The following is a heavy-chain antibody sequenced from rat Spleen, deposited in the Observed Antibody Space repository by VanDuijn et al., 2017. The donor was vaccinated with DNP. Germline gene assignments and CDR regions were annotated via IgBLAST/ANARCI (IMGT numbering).Heavy chain of an antibody. CDR2: ITSRGGIT. CDR1: GFTFNTYW. CDR3: ARPMDYYSGGFAY. Sequence: EVQLVESGGDLVQPGRSLKLSCVASGFTFNTYWMTWIRQVPGKGLEWVASITSRGGITYYPDSVKGRFTISRDNAKNTLYLQMNSLRSEDTATYYCARPMDYYSGGFAYWGQGTLVTVSS. J-gene: IGHJ3*01. D-gene: IGHD1-1*01. V-gene: IGHV5-31*01.